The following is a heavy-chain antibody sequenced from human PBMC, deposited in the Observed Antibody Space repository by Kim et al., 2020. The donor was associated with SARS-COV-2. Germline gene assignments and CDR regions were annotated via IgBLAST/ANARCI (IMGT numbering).Heavy chain of an antibody. D-gene: IGHD3-16*01. CDR3: AADLLGEHLS. V-gene: IGHV1-58*01. J-gene: IGHJ5*02. CDR2: IVVGGGKT. CDR1: GFTFTNSA. Sequence: SVKVSCKTFGFTFTNSAVQWVRQARGQRLEWIGWIVVGGGKTNYAQKFEKRVTISRDKSTSTAYMELSSLRSDDSAVYYCAADLLGEHLSWGQGTLVTVSS.